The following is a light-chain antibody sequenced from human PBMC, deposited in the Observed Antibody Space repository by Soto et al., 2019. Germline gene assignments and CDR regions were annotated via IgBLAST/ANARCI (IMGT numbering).Light chain of an antibody. CDR2: EVS. CDR1: SSDVGSYNL. Sequence: QSALTQPASVSGSPGQSITFSCTGTSSDVGSYNLVSWYQQHPGKAPKLMIYEVSKRPSGVSNRFSGSKSGNTASLTISGLQAEDEAEYYCCSYAGSSTYVFGTGTKLTVL. V-gene: IGLV2-23*02. J-gene: IGLJ1*01. CDR3: CSYAGSSTYV.